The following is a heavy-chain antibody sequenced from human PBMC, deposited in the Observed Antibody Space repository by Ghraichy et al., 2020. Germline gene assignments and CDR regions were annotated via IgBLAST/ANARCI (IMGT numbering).Heavy chain of an antibody. V-gene: IGHV3-11*01. CDR2: ISSSGSTI. D-gene: IGHD3-22*01. CDR3: ARDVSYDSSGYYYENDAFDI. Sequence: GGSLRLSCAASGFTFSDYYMSWIRQAPGKGLEWVSYISSSGSTIYYADSVKGRFTISRDNAKNSLYLQMNSLRAEDTAVYYCARDVSYDSSGYYYENDAFDIWGQGTMVTVYS. J-gene: IGHJ3*02. CDR1: GFTFSDYY.